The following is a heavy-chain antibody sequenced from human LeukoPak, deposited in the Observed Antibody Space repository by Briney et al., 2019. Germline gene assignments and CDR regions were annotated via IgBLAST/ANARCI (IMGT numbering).Heavy chain of an antibody. CDR1: GYTFTSYG. J-gene: IGHJ5*02. CDR3: ARGTISYYYDSSGYYYGLWFDP. CDR2: ISAYNGNT. Sequence: GASVKVSCKASGYTFTSYGISWVRQAPGQGLEWMGWISAYNGNTNYAQKLQGRVTMTTDTSTSTAYMELRSLRSDDTAVYYCARGTISYYYDSSGYYYGLWFDPWGQGTLVTVSS. D-gene: IGHD3-22*01. V-gene: IGHV1-18*01.